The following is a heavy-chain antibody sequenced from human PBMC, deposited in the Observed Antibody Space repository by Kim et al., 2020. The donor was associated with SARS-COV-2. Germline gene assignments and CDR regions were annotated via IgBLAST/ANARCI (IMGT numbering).Heavy chain of an antibody. J-gene: IGHJ4*02. CDR3: ARAALQLWPRTYYFDY. Sequence: SETLSLTCAVYGGSFSGYDWSWIRQPPGKGLEWIGEINHSGSTNYNPSLKSRVTISVDTSKNQFSLKLSSVTAADTAVYYCARAALQLWPRTYYFDYCGQGNLVTVSS. D-gene: IGHD5-18*01. CDR2: INHSGST. V-gene: IGHV4-34*01. CDR1: GGSFSGYD.